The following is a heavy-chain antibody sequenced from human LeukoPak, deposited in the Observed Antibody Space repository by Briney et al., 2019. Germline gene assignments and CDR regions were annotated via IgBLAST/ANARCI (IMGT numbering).Heavy chain of an antibody. D-gene: IGHD5-24*01. J-gene: IGHJ4*02. Sequence: GGSLRLSCAASGFTFSSYGMHWVRQAPGKGLEWVAFIRYDGSNKYYADSVKGRFTISRDNSKNTLYLQMNSLRAEDTAVYYCARHLQMATIIAEFDYWGQGTLVTVSS. V-gene: IGHV3-30*02. CDR1: GFTFSSYG. CDR3: ARHLQMATIIAEFDY. CDR2: IRYDGSNK.